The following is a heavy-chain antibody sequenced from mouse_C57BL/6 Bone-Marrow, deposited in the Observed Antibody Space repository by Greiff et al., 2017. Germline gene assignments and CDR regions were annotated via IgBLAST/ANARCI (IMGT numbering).Heavy chain of an antibody. CDR1: GYAFSSSW. Sequence: VQLQQSGPELVKPGASVKISCKASGYAFSSSWMNWVKQRPGKGLEWIGRIYPGDGDTNYNGKFKGKATVTADKSSSTAYMQLSSLTSEDSAVYFCARPRFAYWGQGTLVTVSA. CDR3: ARPRFAY. V-gene: IGHV1-82*01. J-gene: IGHJ3*01. CDR2: IYPGDGDT.